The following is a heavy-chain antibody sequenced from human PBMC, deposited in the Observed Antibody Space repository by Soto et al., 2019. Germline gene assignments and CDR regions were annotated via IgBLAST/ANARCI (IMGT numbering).Heavy chain of an antibody. D-gene: IGHD2-2*01. CDR3: ARDLGGHPGYCSSTSCYGYAFDI. J-gene: IGHJ3*02. CDR2: IYYSGST. Sequence: QVQLQESGPGLVKPSQTLSLTCTVSGGSISSGGYYWSWIRQHPGKGLEWIGYIYYSGSTYYNPSLKSRVTISVDTSKNQFSLKLSSVTAADTAVYYCARDLGGHPGYCSSTSCYGYAFDIWGQGTMVTVSS. V-gene: IGHV4-31*03. CDR1: GGSISSGGYY.